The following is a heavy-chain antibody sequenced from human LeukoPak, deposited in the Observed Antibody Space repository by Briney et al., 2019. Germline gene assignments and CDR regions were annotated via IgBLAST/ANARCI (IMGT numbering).Heavy chain of an antibody. V-gene: IGHV4-4*07. CDR3: AQISRYSSSWYFDY. CDR1: GGSISTYY. J-gene: IGHJ4*02. CDR2: MYSSGST. D-gene: IGHD6-6*01. Sequence: PSETLSLTCTVSGGSISTYYWSWIRQPAGKGLEWIGRMYSSGSTNYNPSLKSRVTISVDTSKNQFSLKLSSVTAADTAVYYCAQISRYSSSWYFDYWGQGTLVTVSS.